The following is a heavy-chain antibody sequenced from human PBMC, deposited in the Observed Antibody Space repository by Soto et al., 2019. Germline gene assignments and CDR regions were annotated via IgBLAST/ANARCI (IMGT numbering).Heavy chain of an antibody. Sequence: ASVKVSCKASGDTFSSYSISWVRQAPGQGLEWMGGIVPIFGTTVYAPRLQGRVTITADGPTSTSYMELSGLRFEDTAIYYCAANSLGGGSQGDVWGQGTTVTVS. CDR2: IVPIFGTT. J-gene: IGHJ6*02. CDR3: AANSLGGGSQGDV. CDR1: GDTFSSYS. V-gene: IGHV1-69*13. D-gene: IGHD3-10*01.